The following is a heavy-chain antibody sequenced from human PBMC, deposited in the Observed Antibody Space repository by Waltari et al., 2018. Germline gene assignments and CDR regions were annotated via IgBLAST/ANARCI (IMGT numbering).Heavy chain of an antibody. Sequence: QLPLQESGPGLEKPSETLSLPCLVSGHPIRTSIHHWGWIRQPPGNGLEWIGSIYHSGSTYYNPSLKTRVTISVDTSKNQFSLKLSSVTAADTAVYYWATPKSGYQSLDYWGQGALVTVSS. CDR3: ATPKSGYQSLDY. CDR2: IYHSGST. V-gene: IGHV4-39*07. J-gene: IGHJ4*02. D-gene: IGHD5-12*01. CDR1: GHPIRTSIHH.